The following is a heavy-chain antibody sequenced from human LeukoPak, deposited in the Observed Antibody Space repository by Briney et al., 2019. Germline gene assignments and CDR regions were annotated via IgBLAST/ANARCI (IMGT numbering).Heavy chain of an antibody. CDR1: GYTFTSYD. V-gene: IGHV1-8*01. CDR3: ARGLTAAGVDWFDP. Sequence: ASVKVSCTASGYTFTSYDINWVRQATGQGLEWMGWMNPNSGNTGYAQKFQGRVTMTRNTSISTAYMELSSLRSEDTAVYYCARGLTAAGVDWFDPWGQGTLVTVSS. CDR2: MNPNSGNT. D-gene: IGHD6-13*01. J-gene: IGHJ5*02.